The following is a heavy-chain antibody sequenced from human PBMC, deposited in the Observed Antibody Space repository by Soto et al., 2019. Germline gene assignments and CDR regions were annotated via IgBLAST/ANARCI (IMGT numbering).Heavy chain of an antibody. CDR3: ARDCPPPAYYDFWSGYSYGMDV. CDR1: GFTFSSYA. CDR2: ISYDGSNK. J-gene: IGHJ6*02. V-gene: IGHV3-30-3*01. Sequence: PGGSLRLSCAASGFTFSSYAMQWVRQAPGKGLEWVAVISYDGSNKYYADSVKGRFTISRDNSKNTLYLQMNSLRAEDTAVYYCARDCPPPAYYDFWSGYSYGMDVWGQGTTVTVSS. D-gene: IGHD3-3*01.